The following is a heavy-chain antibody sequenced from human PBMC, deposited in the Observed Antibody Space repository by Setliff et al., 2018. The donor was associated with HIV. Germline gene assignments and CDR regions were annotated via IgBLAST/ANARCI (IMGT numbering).Heavy chain of an antibody. V-gene: IGHV1-2*02. CDR2: INPNSGGT. D-gene: IGHD5-18*01. CDR1: GYTVTDYY. CDR3: ARDLRRYSYGQDGFDI. Sequence: ASVKVSCKASGYTVTDYYMHWVRQAPGQGLEWMGWINPNSGGTKYAQKLQGRVTMTRDTSISTAYMELRTLRSDDTAVYHCARDLRRYSYGQDGFDIWGQGTMVTVSS. J-gene: IGHJ3*02.